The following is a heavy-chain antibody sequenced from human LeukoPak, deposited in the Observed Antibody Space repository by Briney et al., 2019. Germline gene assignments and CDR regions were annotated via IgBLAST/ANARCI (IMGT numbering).Heavy chain of an antibody. J-gene: IGHJ6*03. CDR3: ARDKRDIVVVPAARDRFYYYYYMDV. CDR2: ISYDGSDK. Sequence: GGSLRLSCAASGFTFSSHAMHWVRQAPGKGLEWVAVISYDGSDKYYADSVKGRFTISRDNSKNTLYLQMNSLRAEDTAVYYCARDKRDIVVVPAARDRFYYYYYMDVWGKGTTVTISS. V-gene: IGHV3-30*04. D-gene: IGHD2-2*01. CDR1: GFTFSSHA.